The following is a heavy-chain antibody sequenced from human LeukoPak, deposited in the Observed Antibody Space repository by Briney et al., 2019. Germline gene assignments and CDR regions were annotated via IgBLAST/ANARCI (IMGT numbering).Heavy chain of an antibody. CDR2: INPGDSDT. J-gene: IGHJ4*02. D-gene: IGHD5-24*01. CDR3: VRVGGRDGYNLAGY. Sequence: GESLKISCKGSGYSFSNYWIGWVRQMPGKGLEWMGTINPGDSDTTYRPSFQGQVTISADKSITTAYLQWSSLKASDTAMYYCVRVGGRDGYNLAGYWGQGTLITVSS. CDR1: GYSFSNYW. V-gene: IGHV5-51*01.